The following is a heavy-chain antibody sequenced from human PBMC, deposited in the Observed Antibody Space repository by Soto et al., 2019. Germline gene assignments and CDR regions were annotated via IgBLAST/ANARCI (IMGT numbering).Heavy chain of an antibody. V-gene: IGHV3-9*01. Sequence: EVQLVESGGGLVQPGRSLRLSCAASGFTFDDYAMHWVRQAPGKGLEWVSGISWNSGSIGYADSVKGRFTISRDNAKNYLYLQMNRLRTENPALYYCAKAWVPQYYDFWSGYKSDDFDIWGQGTMVTVSS. CDR3: AKAWVPQYYDFWSGYKSDDFDI. D-gene: IGHD3-3*01. J-gene: IGHJ3*02. CDR2: ISWNSGSI. CDR1: GFTFDDYA.